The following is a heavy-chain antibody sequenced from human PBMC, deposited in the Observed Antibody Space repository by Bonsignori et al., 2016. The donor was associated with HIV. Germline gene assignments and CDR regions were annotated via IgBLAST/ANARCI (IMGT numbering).Heavy chain of an antibody. V-gene: IGHV3-21*01. CDR2: ISSSSSYI. J-gene: IGHJ4*02. CDR3: ASCFDIGYCSSTSCCPGN. Sequence: WIRQPPGKGLEWVSSISSSSSYIYYADSVKGRFTISRDNAKNSLYLQMNSLRAEDTAVYYCASCFDIGYCSSTSCCPGNWGQGTLVTVSS. D-gene: IGHD2-2*01.